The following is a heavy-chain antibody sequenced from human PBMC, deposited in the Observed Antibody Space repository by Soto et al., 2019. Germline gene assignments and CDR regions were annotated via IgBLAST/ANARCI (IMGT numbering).Heavy chain of an antibody. CDR2: ISSSSSYI. CDR3: AREVSFDWLPQDY. CDR1: GFTFSSYS. J-gene: IGHJ4*02. Sequence: GGSLRLSCAASGFTFSSYSMNWVRQAPGKGLEWVSSISSSSSYIYYADSVKGRFTISRDNAKNSLYLQMNSLRAEDTAVYYCAREVSFDWLPQDYWGQGTLVTVSS. V-gene: IGHV3-21*01. D-gene: IGHD3-9*01.